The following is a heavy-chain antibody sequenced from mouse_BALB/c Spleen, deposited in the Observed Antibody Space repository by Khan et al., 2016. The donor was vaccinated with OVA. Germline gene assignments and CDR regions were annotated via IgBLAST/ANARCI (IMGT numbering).Heavy chain of an antibody. Sequence: EVQLQESGPGLVKPSQSLSLTCSVTGYSITSGYYWNWIRQFPGNKLEWMGYITSGGSFNYNPSLKNRISITRDTSNTQFFLQLNSVTPEDTATYYCARAGRGFDYWGQGTLVTVSA. D-gene: IGHD3-3*01. CDR2: ITSGGSF. CDR1: GYSITSGYY. V-gene: IGHV3-6*02. CDR3: ARAGRGFDY. J-gene: IGHJ3*01.